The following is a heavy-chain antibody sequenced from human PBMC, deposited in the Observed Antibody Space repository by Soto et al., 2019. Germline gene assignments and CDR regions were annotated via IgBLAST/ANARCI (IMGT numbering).Heavy chain of an antibody. CDR1: GGTFSSYA. J-gene: IGHJ6*02. D-gene: IGHD3-10*01. CDR2: IIPIFGTA. CDR3: ARVRKIRGVITNYYYYYGMDV. Sequence: SVKVYCKASGGTFSSYAISWVRQAPGQGLEWMGGIIPIFGTANYAQKFQGRVTITADESTSTAYMELSSLRSEDTAVYYCARVRKIRGVITNYYYYYGMDVWGQGTTVTVSS. V-gene: IGHV1-69*13.